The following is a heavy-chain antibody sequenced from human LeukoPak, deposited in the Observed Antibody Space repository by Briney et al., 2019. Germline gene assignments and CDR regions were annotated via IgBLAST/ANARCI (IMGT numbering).Heavy chain of an antibody. CDR1: GFTFSSYA. CDR3: ARDGGVAYYFDY. Sequence: GGSLRLSCAASGFTFSSYAMSWVRQAPGKGLDWVSTIYSAGSTYYADSVKGRFTISRDNSKNTLYLQMNSLRAEDTAVYYCARDGGVAYYFDYWGQGTLVTVSS. V-gene: IGHV3-66*02. D-gene: IGHD4-23*01. J-gene: IGHJ4*02. CDR2: IYSAGST.